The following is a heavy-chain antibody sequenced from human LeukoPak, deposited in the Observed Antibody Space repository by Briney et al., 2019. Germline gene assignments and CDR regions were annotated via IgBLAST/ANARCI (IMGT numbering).Heavy chain of an antibody. CDR3: AKVQDDSSSWAFDY. D-gene: IGHD6-13*01. CDR2: ISYDGSNK. CDR1: GFTFSSYA. V-gene: IGHV3-30*18. J-gene: IGHJ4*02. Sequence: GGSLRLSCAASGFTFSSYAMSWVRQAPGKGLEWVSVISYDGSNKYYADSVKGRFTISRDNSKNTLYLQMNSLRAEDTAVYYCAKVQDDSSSWAFDYWGQGTLVTVSS.